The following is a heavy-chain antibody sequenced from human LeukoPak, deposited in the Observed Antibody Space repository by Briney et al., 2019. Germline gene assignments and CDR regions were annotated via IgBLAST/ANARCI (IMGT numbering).Heavy chain of an antibody. CDR2: ISSNGGST. J-gene: IGHJ4*02. CDR1: GFTFSSYA. V-gene: IGHV3-64*01. D-gene: IGHD4-11*01. Sequence: GGSLRLSCAASGFTFSSYAMHWVRQAPGKGLEYVSAISSNGGSTYYANSVKGRFTISRDNAKRSLYLQMNSLSPEDTAVYYCANQAYSRFDYWGQGTLVSVSS. CDR3: ANQAYSRFDY.